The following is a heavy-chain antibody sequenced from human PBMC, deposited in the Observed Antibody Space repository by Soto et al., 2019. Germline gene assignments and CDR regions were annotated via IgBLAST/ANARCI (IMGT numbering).Heavy chain of an antibody. J-gene: IGHJ6*02. V-gene: IGHV1-46*01. CDR3: AMVDVYVTPSPQDV. D-gene: IGHD3-16*01. CDR2: INPTGGRA. Sequence: ASVKVPCKASGYTFTNYYIHWVRQAPGQGLEWMGVINPTGGRASYAPKFQGRVTLTRDTSTSTAYMELSSLRSDDTAIYYCAMVDVYVTPSPQDVWGLGTTVPVSS. CDR1: GYTFTNYY.